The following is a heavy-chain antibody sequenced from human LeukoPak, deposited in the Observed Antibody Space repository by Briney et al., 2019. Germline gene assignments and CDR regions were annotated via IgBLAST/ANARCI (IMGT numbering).Heavy chain of an antibody. V-gene: IGHV4-34*01. J-gene: IGHJ6*02. D-gene: IGHD2-15*01. CDR3: ARDGGYCSGGSCYEGSYYYYYGMDV. CDR2: INHSGST. Sequence: SETLSLTCAVYGGSFSGYYWSWIRQPPGKGLEWIGEINHSGSTNYNPSLKSRVTISVDKSKNQFSLKLSSVTAADTAVYYCARDGGYCSGGSCYEGSYYYYYGMDVWGQGTTVTVSS. CDR1: GGSFSGYY.